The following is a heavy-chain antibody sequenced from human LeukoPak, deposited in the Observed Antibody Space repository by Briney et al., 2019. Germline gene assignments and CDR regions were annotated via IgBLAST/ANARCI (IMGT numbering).Heavy chain of an antibody. J-gene: IGHJ1*01. D-gene: IGHD6-19*01. CDR1: GDSISSYY. CDR3: ASSHVAGTAEYFQH. CDR2: IYYSGST. V-gene: IGHV4-59*01. Sequence: SETLSLTCTVSGDSISSYYWNWIRQPPGKGLEWIGYIYYSGSTTYTPSLKSRVTISVDTSKNQFSLKLSSVTAADTAVYYCASSHVAGTAEYFQHWGQGTLVTVSS.